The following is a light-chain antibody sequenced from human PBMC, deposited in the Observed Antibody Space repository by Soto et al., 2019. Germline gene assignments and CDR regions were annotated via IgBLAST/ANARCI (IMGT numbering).Light chain of an antibody. J-gene: IGKJ4*02. V-gene: IGKV3-20*01. CDR1: QSVSSIY. Sequence: EIVLTQSPGTLSLSPGERATLCCRASQSVSSIYLAWYQQKPGQSPRLLISGASSRATGIPDRFSGSGSGTDFTLTISRLEPEDSAVYYCQQYGRSPLTFGGGTKVDI. CDR3: QQYGRSPLT. CDR2: GAS.